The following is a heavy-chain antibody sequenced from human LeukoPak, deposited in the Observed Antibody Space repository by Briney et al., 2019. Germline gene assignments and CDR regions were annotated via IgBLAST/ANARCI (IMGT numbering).Heavy chain of an antibody. Sequence: AGGSLRLSCVASGFTFSAHGIHWVRQAPGKGLDWVAFIRYEGHYKYYADSVTGRFTVSRDNSKNTVYLQMNSLRAEDTAVYYCARSVVAATETFDYWGQGTLVTVSS. V-gene: IGHV3-30*02. D-gene: IGHD2-15*01. CDR2: IRYEGHYK. CDR3: ARSVVAATETFDY. CDR1: GFTFSAHG. J-gene: IGHJ4*02.